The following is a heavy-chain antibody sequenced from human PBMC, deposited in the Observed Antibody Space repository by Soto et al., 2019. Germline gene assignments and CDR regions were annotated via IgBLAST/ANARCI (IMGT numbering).Heavy chain of an antibody. J-gene: IGHJ4*02. Sequence: QVQLQESGPGLVKPSQTLSLSCTVSGASISRGAYYWSWIRQLPGQGLEWIGHIYHSGSTKYNPSLQRRIIISLNTSNNQLSLKLSSVTAADTAVYYCARDGTGRYGGLDYWGPGTLVSVSS. CDR3: ARDGTGRYGGLDY. CDR2: IYHSGST. CDR1: GASISRGAYY. D-gene: IGHD3-9*01. V-gene: IGHV4-31*03.